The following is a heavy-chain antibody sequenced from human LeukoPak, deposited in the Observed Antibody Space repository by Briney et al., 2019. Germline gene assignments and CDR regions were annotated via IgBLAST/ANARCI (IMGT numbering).Heavy chain of an antibody. D-gene: IGHD5-18*01. V-gene: IGHV4-59*11. CDR1: GGSLSGHY. CDR2: VSYTGRT. J-gene: IGHJ5*02. CDR3: AGSPGGYSYGPGP. Sequence: LETLSLTCTVSGGSLSGHYWSWIRQPPGKRLEWIGYVSYTGRTKYNPSLQSRVTISIDTSKSQFSLKLSSVTAADTAVYYCAGSPGGYSYGPGPWGQGTLVTVSS.